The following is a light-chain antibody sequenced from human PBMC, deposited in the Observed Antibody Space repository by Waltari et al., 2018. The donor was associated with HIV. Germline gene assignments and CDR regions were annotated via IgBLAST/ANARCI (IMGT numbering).Light chain of an antibody. J-gene: IGLJ3*02. CDR2: SND. CDR1: SSNIGNNF. CDR3: ATWDDSLSGWV. V-gene: IGLV1-47*01. Sequence: QSVLTQPPSASGTPGQRVTISCSGSSSNIGNNFIYWYQQFPGTAPKLLIYSNDQRPSGVPDRFSGSESGTSASLAISGLRAEDEADYYCATWDDSLSGWVFSGGTKLTVL.